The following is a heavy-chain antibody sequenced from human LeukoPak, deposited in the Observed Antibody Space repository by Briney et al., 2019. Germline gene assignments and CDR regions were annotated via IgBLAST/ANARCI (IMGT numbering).Heavy chain of an antibody. J-gene: IGHJ3*01. CDR3: TRGRRF. CDR2: MNPNSGIR. Sequence: GASVKVSCKVSGYTLTELSMHWVRQAPGKGLEWMGWMNPNSGIRGNAQKFQGRVSFTRNTSISTAYMEVNSLRSDDTAVYYCTRGRRFWGQGTVVTVSS. V-gene: IGHV1-8*03. CDR1: GYTLTELS.